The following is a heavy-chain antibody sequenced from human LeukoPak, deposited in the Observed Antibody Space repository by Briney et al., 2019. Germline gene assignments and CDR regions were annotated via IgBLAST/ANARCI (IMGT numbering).Heavy chain of an antibody. CDR2: IYYSGST. V-gene: IGHV4-30-4*01. Sequence: SQTLSLTCTVSDGSIRSGDYYWSWIRQPPGEGLEWIGYIYYSGSTYYNPSLKSRVTMSLDTSKNQFSLKLSSVTAADTAVYYCARVIYDGSGSYYYLDYWGQGTLVTVSS. CDR3: ARVIYDGSGSYYYLDY. CDR1: DGSIRSGDYY. D-gene: IGHD3-22*01. J-gene: IGHJ4*02.